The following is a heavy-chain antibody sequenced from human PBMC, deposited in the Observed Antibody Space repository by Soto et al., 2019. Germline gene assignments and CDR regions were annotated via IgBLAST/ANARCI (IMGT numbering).Heavy chain of an antibody. D-gene: IGHD4-17*01. V-gene: IGHV3-23*01. CDR2: ISGSGSRI. Sequence: LRLSCVGSGFTFNSYSITWVRQAPGTGLEWVSGISGSGSRIYYADSVKGRFTISRDNSENTLYLQMNSLRVEDTAVYYCATSLTTSLYYYYGMDVWGQGTMVTVSS. CDR3: ATSLTTSLYYYYGMDV. CDR1: GFTFNSYS. J-gene: IGHJ6*02.